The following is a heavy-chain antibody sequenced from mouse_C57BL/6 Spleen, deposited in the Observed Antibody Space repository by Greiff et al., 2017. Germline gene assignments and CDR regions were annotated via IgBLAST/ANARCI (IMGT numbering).Heavy chain of an antibody. D-gene: IGHD1-1*01. Sequence: VQLQQPGPELVKPGASVKISCKASGYTFTDYYMNWVKQSHGKSLEWIGDINPNNGGTSYNQKFKGKATLTVDKSSSTAYMELRSLTSEDSAVYYCARRITTEGFAYWGQGTLVTVSA. V-gene: IGHV1-26*01. CDR3: ARRITTEGFAY. J-gene: IGHJ3*01. CDR1: GYTFTDYY. CDR2: INPNNGGT.